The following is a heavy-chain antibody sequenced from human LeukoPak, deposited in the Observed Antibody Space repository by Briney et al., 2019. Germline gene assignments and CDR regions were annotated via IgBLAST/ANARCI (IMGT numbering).Heavy chain of an antibody. D-gene: IGHD2-8*02. CDR1: GGSFSGYY. Sequence: KPSETLSLTCAVYGGSFSGYYWSWIRQPPGKGLEWIGEINHSGSTNYNPSLKSRVTISVDTSKNQFSLNLNSVTAADTAVYYCARAVAYGIDTGYFDYWGQGTLVTVSS. J-gene: IGHJ4*02. CDR2: INHSGST. CDR3: ARAVAYGIDTGYFDY. V-gene: IGHV4-34*01.